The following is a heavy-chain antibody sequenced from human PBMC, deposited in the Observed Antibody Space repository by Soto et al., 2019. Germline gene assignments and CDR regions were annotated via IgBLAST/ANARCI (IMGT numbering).Heavy chain of an antibody. Sequence: SETLSLTCAVSGGSISSSNWWSWVRQPPGKGLEWIGEIYHSGSTNYNPSLKSRVTISVDKSKNQFSLKLSSVTAADTAVYYCARQNQIAAAGPENWFDPWGQGTLVTVSS. V-gene: IGHV4-4*02. CDR3: ARQNQIAAAGPENWFDP. D-gene: IGHD6-13*01. J-gene: IGHJ5*02. CDR1: GGSISSSNW. CDR2: IYHSGST.